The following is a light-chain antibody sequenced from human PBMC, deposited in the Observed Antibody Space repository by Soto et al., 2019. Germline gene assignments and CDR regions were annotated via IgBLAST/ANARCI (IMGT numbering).Light chain of an antibody. V-gene: IGKV1-5*01. CDR3: PQYNIPSEA. Sequence: DIQMTLSPSTLSASVGDRVTITCRASQTITRWMAWYQQKPGKAPKLLIYDASTLESGVPSRFSGSRSGTEFTLTTSSLHPYDVATYQRPQYNIPSEAVGQGTK. CDR1: QTITRW. CDR2: DAS. J-gene: IGKJ1*01.